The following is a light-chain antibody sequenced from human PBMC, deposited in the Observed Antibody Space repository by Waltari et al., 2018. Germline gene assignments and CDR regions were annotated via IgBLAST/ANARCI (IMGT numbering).Light chain of an antibody. J-gene: IGKJ3*01. CDR1: QSLLHSNGYNY. Sequence: DIVMTQSPLSLPVTTGEPASISCRSSQSLLHSNGYNYLDWYLQKPGQSPQLLIYLGSNRASGVPDRFSGSGSGTDFTLKISRVEAEDVGVYYCMQALQTPLFTFGPGTKVDIK. V-gene: IGKV2-28*01. CDR2: LGS. CDR3: MQALQTPLFT.